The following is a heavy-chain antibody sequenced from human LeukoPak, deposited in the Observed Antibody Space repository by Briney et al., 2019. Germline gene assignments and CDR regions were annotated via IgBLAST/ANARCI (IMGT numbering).Heavy chain of an antibody. CDR2: IYYSGST. Sequence: KPSETLSLTCTVSGGSISSGGYYWSWIRQHPGKGLEWVGYIYYSGSTYYNPSLKSRVTISVDTSKNQFSLKLSSVTAAVTAVYYCARKVRGYYDFWSGYYTGTAIGYNWFDPWGQGTLVTVSS. J-gene: IGHJ5*02. D-gene: IGHD3-3*01. CDR3: ARKVRGYYDFWSGYYTGTAIGYNWFDP. CDR1: GGSISSGGYY. V-gene: IGHV4-31*03.